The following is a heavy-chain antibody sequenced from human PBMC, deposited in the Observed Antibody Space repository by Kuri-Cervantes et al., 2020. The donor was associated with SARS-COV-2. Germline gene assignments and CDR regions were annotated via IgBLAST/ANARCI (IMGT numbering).Heavy chain of an antibody. CDR3: ARDAGMTTVPKDYYYGMDV. Sequence: SETLSLTCTVSGGSISSYYWSWIRQPPGKGLEWIGYIYYSGSTNYNPSLKSRVTISVDTSKKQFSLKLSSVTAADTAVYYCARDAGMTTVPKDYYYGMDVWGQGTTVTVSS. D-gene: IGHD4-17*01. J-gene: IGHJ6*02. CDR1: GGSISSYY. CDR2: IYYSGST. V-gene: IGHV4-59*01.